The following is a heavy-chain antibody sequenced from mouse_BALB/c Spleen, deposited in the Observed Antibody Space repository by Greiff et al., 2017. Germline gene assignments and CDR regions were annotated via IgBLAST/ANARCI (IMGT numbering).Heavy chain of an antibody. CDR1: GYTFTSYW. Sequence: EVQLQQSGTVLARPGASVKMSCKASGYTFTSYWMHWVKQRPGQGLEWIGAIYPGNSDTSYNQKFKGKAKLTAVTSTSTAYMELSSLTNEDSAVYYCTIYGNYDYFDYWGQGTTLTVSS. CDR2: IYPGNSDT. V-gene: IGHV1-5*01. D-gene: IGHD2-1*01. CDR3: TIYGNYDYFDY. J-gene: IGHJ2*01.